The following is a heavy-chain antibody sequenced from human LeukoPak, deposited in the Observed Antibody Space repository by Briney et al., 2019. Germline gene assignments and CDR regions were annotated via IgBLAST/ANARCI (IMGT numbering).Heavy chain of an antibody. J-gene: IGHJ6*02. CDR3: ARVGSGSYHYFYGMDV. CDR1: GGTFSNFA. Sequence: SVKVSCKASGGTFSNFAINWVRQAPGQGLEWMGGITPIYGTTNCAQKFQGRVTVTADESTGTAYMELSSLRSEDTAVYYCARVGSGSYHYFYGMDVWGQGTTVTVSS. D-gene: IGHD1-26*01. V-gene: IGHV1-69*01. CDR2: ITPIYGTT.